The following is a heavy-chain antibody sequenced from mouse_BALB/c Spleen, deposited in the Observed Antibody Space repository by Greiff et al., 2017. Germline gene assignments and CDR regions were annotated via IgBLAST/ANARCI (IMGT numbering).Heavy chain of an antibody. D-gene: IGHD3-1*01. CDR3: ARYSSGYGGAMDY. Sequence: EVQGVESGGGLVQPGGSRKLSCAASGFTFSSFGMHWVRQAPEKGLEWVAYISSGSSTIYYADTVKGRFTISRDNPKNTLFLQMTSLRSEDTAMYYCARYSSGYGGAMDYWGQGTSVTVSA. V-gene: IGHV5-17*02. CDR2: ISSGSSTI. J-gene: IGHJ4*01. CDR1: GFTFSSFG.